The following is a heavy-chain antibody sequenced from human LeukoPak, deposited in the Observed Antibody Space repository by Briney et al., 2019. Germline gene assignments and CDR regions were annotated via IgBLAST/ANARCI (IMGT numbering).Heavy chain of an antibody. J-gene: IGHJ4*02. CDR3: AREGYSYGYYFDY. D-gene: IGHD5-18*01. CDR1: GFTFSSYA. CDR2: ISYDGSNK. Sequence: GGSLRLSCAAPGFTFSSYAMHWVRQAPGKGLEWVAVISYDGSNKYYADSVKGRFTISRDNSKNTLYLQMNSLRAEDTAVYYCAREGYSYGYYFDYWGQGTLVTVSS. V-gene: IGHV3-30-3*01.